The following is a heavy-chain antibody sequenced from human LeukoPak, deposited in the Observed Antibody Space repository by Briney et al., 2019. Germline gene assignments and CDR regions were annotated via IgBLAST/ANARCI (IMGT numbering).Heavy chain of an antibody. CDR2: INSDGSST. CDR3: ARGRGNSYGYDY. D-gene: IGHD5-18*01. J-gene: IGHJ4*02. CDR1: GFTFSSYW. Sequence: GGSLRLSCAASGFTFSSYWMHWVRQAPGKGLVWVSRINSDGSSTSYADSVKGRFTISRDNAKNTLYLQMNSLRAEDTAVYYCARGRGNSYGYDYWGQGTLVIVSS. V-gene: IGHV3-74*01.